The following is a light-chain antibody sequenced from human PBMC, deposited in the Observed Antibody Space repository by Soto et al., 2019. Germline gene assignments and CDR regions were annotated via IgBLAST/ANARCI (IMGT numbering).Light chain of an antibody. Sequence: QSALTQPASVSGSPGQSITISCTGTSSDVGGYNYVSWYQQHPGKAPKLMIYDVSNRPSVVSNRFSGSKSGNTASLTISGLQAEDEADYYCSSYTSSRALFGGGTKLTVL. J-gene: IGLJ3*02. CDR2: DVS. CDR3: SSYTSSRAL. CDR1: SSDVGGYNY. V-gene: IGLV2-14*01.